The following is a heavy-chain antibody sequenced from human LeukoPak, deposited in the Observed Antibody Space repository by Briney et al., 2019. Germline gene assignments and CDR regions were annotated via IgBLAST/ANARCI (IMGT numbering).Heavy chain of an antibody. Sequence: SETLSLTCSVSGGSISSHYWSWIRQPPGKGLEWIGYIYYGGSTNYNPSLKSRVTISMDTSKSQFSLKLSSVTAADTAVYYCAREVGSPQGIYFDYWGQGTLVTVSS. CDR1: GGSISSHY. D-gene: IGHD2-2*03. CDR2: IYYGGST. J-gene: IGHJ4*02. V-gene: IGHV4-59*11. CDR3: AREVGSPQGIYFDY.